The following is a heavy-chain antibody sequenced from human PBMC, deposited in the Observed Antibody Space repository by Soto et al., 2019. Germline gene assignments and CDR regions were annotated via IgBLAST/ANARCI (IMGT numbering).Heavy chain of an antibody. CDR1: GFTFSTYS. D-gene: IGHD3-3*01. CDR2: ISSSSSYI. J-gene: IGHJ4*02. CDR3: ARDLNTYYDFWSGYYDY. V-gene: IGHV3-21*01. Sequence: EVQLVESGGGLVKPGGSLRLSCAASGFTFSTYSMNWVRQAPGKGLEWVSSISSSSSYIYYADSVKGRFTISRDNAKNSLYMQMNILRAEDTAVYYCARDLNTYYDFWSGYYDYWGQGTLVTVSS.